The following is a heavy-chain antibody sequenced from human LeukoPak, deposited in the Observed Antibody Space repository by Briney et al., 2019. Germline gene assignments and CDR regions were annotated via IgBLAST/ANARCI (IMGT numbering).Heavy chain of an antibody. V-gene: IGHV4-39*01. CDR3: ARSPDYDILTGYSYIFDY. Sequence: SETLSLTCTVSGGSISSSSYYWGWIRQPPGKGLEWIGSIYYSGSTYYNPSLKSRVTISVDTSKNQFSLKLSSVTAADTAVYYCARSPDYDILTGYSYIFDYWGWGILVTVSS. CDR1: GGSISSSSYY. J-gene: IGHJ4*02. CDR2: IYYSGST. D-gene: IGHD3-9*01.